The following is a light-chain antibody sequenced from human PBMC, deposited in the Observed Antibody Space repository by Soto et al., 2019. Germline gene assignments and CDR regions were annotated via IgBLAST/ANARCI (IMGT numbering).Light chain of an antibody. V-gene: IGKV3D-15*01. CDR2: GAS. J-gene: IGKJ5*01. CDR3: QQYNNWPPIT. Sequence: DIVMTQAPDTLSVSTGEQATLSCRAVQSVSSSYLAWYQQKPGQAPRLLIYGASSRATGIPDRFSGSGSGTDFTLTISSLQSEDFAVYYCQQYNNWPPITCGQGTLLEIK. CDR1: QSVSSSY.